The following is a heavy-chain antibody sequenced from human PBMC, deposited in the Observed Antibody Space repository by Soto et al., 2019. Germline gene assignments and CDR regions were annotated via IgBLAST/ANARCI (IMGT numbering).Heavy chain of an antibody. CDR1: GGSISISSYY. D-gene: IGHD3-10*01. CDR3: ASPQGRYYDGSGSYTRLTSYPTHFDY. CDR2: SYYSGST. Sequence: QLQLQESGPGLVKPSETLSLTCTVSGGSISISSYYWGWIRQPPGKGLEWIGCSYYSGSTYYNPSLKSRVTTAVDTAQDHFSLELGSVTAADTDVDYCASPQGRYYDGSGSYTRLTSYPTHFDYWGQGTLVTVSS. V-gene: IGHV4-39*01. J-gene: IGHJ4*02.